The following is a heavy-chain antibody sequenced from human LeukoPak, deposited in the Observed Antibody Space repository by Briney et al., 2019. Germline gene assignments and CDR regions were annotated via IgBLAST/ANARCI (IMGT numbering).Heavy chain of an antibody. D-gene: IGHD5-18*01. J-gene: IGHJ4*02. V-gene: IGHV5-51*01. CDR1: GYSFTSYW. CDR2: IYPGDSDT. CDR3: ATVRGYSYGYVGFFDY. Sequence: GESPKISCKGSGYSFTSYWIGWVRPMPGKGLEWMGIIYPGDSDTRYSPSFQGQVTISADKSISTAYLQWSSLKASDTAMYYCATVRGYSYGYVGFFDYWGQGTLVTVSS.